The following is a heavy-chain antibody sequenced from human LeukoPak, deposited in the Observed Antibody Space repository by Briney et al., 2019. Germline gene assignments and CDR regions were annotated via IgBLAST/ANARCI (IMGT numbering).Heavy chain of an antibody. CDR2: MNPNSGNT. J-gene: IGHJ1*01. V-gene: IGHV1-8*01. CDR1: GYTFTSYD. D-gene: IGHD5-12*01. CDR3: ARGWRHSGYQIDEYFQH. Sequence: ASVKVSCKASGYTFTSYDINWVRQATGQGLEWMGWMNPNSGNTGYAQKFQGRVTMTRNTSISTAYMELSSLRSEGTAVYYCARGWRHSGYQIDEYFQHWGQGTLVTVSS.